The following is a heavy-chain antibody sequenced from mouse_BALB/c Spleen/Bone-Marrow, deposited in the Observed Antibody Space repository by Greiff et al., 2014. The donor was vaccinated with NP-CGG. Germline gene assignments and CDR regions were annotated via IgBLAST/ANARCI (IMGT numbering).Heavy chain of an antibody. J-gene: IGHJ2*01. CDR3: ARYYYGSSYFDY. CDR2: IDPANGNT. D-gene: IGHD1-1*01. Sequence: VQLQQSGAELVKPGASVKLSCTASGSNIKDTYMHWVKQRPEQGLERIGRIDPANGNTKYDPKFQGKATITADTSSNTAYLQLSSLTSEDTAVYYCARYYYGSSYFDYWGQGTTLTVSS. CDR1: GSNIKDTY. V-gene: IGHV14-3*02.